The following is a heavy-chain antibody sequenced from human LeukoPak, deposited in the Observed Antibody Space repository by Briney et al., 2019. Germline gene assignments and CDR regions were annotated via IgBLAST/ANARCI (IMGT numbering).Heavy chain of an antibody. CDR3: ARTMTTVTLPDDY. CDR1: GGTFSSYA. CDR2: IILILGIA. J-gene: IGHJ4*02. D-gene: IGHD4-17*01. Sequence: SVKVSCKASGGTFSSYAISWVRQAPGQGLEWMGRIILILGIANYAQKFQGRVTITADKSTSTAYMELGSLRSEDTAVYYCARTMTTVTLPDDYWGQGTLVTVSS. V-gene: IGHV1-69*04.